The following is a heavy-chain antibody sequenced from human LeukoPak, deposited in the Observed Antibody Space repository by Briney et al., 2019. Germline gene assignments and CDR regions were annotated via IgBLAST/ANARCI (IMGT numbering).Heavy chain of an antibody. J-gene: IGHJ4*02. CDR2: INHSGST. CDR1: GGSFSGYY. Sequence: PSETLSLTCAVYGGSFSGYYWSWIRQPPGKGLEWIGEINHSGSTNYNPSLKSRVTISVDTSKNQFSLKLSSVTAADTAVYYCARGLDVLMVYARGPTYFDYWGQGTLVTVSS. CDR3: ARGLDVLMVYARGPTYFDY. V-gene: IGHV4-34*01. D-gene: IGHD2-8*01.